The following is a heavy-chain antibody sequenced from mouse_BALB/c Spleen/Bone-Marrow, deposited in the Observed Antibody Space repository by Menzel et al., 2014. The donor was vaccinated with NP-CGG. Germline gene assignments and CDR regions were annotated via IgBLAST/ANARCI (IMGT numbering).Heavy chain of an antibody. V-gene: IGHV1-4*01. Sequence: VQLQQSGAKLARPGASVKMSCRASGYTFTTYTMHWVKQRPGQGLEWIGYINPSSGYTYYNQKFKDKATLTADKSSSAAYLQLSSLTSEDSTVYYCARVYGTYDAMDYWGQGTSVTVSS. CDR2: INPSSGYT. J-gene: IGHJ4*01. CDR3: ARVYGTYDAMDY. D-gene: IGHD2-1*01. CDR1: GYTFTTYT.